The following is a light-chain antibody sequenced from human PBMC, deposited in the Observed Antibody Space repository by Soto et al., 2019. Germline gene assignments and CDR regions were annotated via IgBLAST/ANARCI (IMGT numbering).Light chain of an antibody. Sequence: IQLTQSPSSLSASVGDTVTITCRASQAIGSYFAWYQQRPGTAPKLLIYSASTLHSGVPSRFSGSGSGTDFTLTISSLQPEDFATYFCQHYTLYSAPFGQGTRV. J-gene: IGKJ5*01. CDR1: QAIGSY. CDR2: SAS. CDR3: QHYTLYSAP. V-gene: IGKV1-9*01.